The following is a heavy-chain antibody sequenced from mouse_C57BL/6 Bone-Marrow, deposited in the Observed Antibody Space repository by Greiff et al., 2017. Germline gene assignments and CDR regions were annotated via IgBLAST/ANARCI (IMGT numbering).Heavy chain of an antibody. J-gene: IGHJ2*01. CDR3: TRSLIYYGTNY. CDR2: IDPEDGET. Sequence: EVQLQQSGAELVKPGASVKLSCTASGFNIKDYYIHWVKQRTEQGLEWIGRIDPEDGETKYAPKFQDKATIKADTSSNTAYLQLSSLTSEDTAVYYCTRSLIYYGTNYWGQGTTLTVSS. D-gene: IGHD1-1*01. CDR1: GFNIKDYY. V-gene: IGHV14-2*01.